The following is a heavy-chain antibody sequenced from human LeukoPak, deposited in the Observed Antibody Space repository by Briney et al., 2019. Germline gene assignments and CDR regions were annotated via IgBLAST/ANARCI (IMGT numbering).Heavy chain of an antibody. J-gene: IGHJ4*02. D-gene: IGHD5-18*01. CDR2: ISAYNGNT. CDR3: ARESGYSYGLGLGAGDY. CDR1: GYTFTSYG. Sequence: ASVKVSCKASGYTFTSYGISWVRQAPGQGLEWMGWISAYNGNTNYAQNLQDRVTMTTDTSTTTAYMELRSLRSDDTAVYYCARESGYSYGLGLGAGDYWGQGTLVTVSS. V-gene: IGHV1-18*01.